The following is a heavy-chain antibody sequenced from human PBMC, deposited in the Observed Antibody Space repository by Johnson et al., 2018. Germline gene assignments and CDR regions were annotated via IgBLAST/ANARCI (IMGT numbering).Heavy chain of an antibody. D-gene: IGHD3-16*01. J-gene: IGHJ3*02. Sequence: QVQLVESGGGVVQPGRSPRVSCAASGFTFSSYAMHWVRQAPGKGLEWVAVISYDGSNKYYADSVKGRFTISRDNSKNTLYLQMNSLRAEDTAVYYCAREDAIYRGGVFDIWGQGTMVTVSS. CDR3: AREDAIYRGGVFDI. CDR1: GFTFSSYA. V-gene: IGHV3-30-3*01. CDR2: ISYDGSNK.